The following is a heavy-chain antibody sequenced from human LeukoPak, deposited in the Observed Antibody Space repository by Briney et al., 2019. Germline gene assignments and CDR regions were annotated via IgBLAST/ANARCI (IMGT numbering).Heavy chain of an antibody. CDR3: AREGVAGTGLDF. CDR1: GYTLTSYN. D-gene: IGHD6-13*01. CDR2: INPSGGT. Sequence: GASVKVSCKASGYTLTSYNMHWVRQAPGQGLEWMGIINPSGGTSYAQKLQGRITMTRDTSTSTLYVELSSLTSEDTAVYYCAREGVAGTGLDFWGQGTLVTVSS. V-gene: IGHV1-46*01. J-gene: IGHJ4*02.